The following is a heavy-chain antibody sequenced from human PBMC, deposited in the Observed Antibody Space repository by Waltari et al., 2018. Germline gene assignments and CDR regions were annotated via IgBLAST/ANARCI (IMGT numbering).Heavy chain of an antibody. CDR2: ISGSGGST. Sequence: EVQLLESGGGLVQPGGSLRLSCAASGFTFSSYAMSWVRQAPGKVLEWVLAISGSGGSTYYADSVKGRFTISRDNSKNTLYLQMNSLRAEDTAVYYCAKGFFGVVIMVDYWGQGTLVTVSS. V-gene: IGHV3-23*01. D-gene: IGHD3-3*01. CDR1: GFTFSSYA. CDR3: AKGFFGVVIMVDY. J-gene: IGHJ4*02.